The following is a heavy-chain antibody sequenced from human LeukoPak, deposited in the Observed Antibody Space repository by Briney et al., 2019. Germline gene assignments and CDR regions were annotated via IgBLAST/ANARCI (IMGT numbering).Heavy chain of an antibody. CDR3: ASGRQLGY. D-gene: IGHD6-13*01. J-gene: IGHJ4*02. CDR2: IKEDGSEK. CDR1: GFTFSNYW. V-gene: IGHV3-7*01. Sequence: HTGGSLRLSCAASGFTFSNYWMSWVRQAPGKGLEWVANIKEDGSEKYYVASVKGRFTISRDNARNSLYLQMNSLRAEDTAVYYCASGRQLGYWGQGTLVTVSS.